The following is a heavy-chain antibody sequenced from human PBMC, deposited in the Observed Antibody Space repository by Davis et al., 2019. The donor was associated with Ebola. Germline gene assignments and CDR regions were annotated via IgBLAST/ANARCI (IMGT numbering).Heavy chain of an antibody. J-gene: IGHJ4*02. CDR2: INVAKGNT. CDR1: GYTFSTYA. V-gene: IGHV1-3*01. CDR3: ARDMDGDYAHDY. Sequence: ASVKVSCKASGYTFSTYAIHWLRQAPGQRLEWMGLINVAKGNTKYSQKFQGRVTITRDTSASTAYMELSSLRSEDTAVYYCARDMDGDYAHDYWGQGTLVTVSS. D-gene: IGHD4-17*01.